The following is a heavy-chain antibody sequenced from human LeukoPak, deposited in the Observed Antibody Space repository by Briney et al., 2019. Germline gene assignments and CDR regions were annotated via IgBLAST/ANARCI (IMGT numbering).Heavy chain of an antibody. CDR2: ILYDGSNQ. V-gene: IGHV3-30*02. D-gene: IGHD6-13*01. Sequence: GGSLRLSCAASGFTVNSYGMHWVRQAPGKGLEWVTFILYDGSNQYYTDSVKGRFTISRDNSKNTLFLQMDSLRPEDTAVYYCAKDPILYTSSPYNWFDPWGQGTLVTVSS. CDR3: AKDPILYTSSPYNWFDP. CDR1: GFTVNSYG. J-gene: IGHJ5*02.